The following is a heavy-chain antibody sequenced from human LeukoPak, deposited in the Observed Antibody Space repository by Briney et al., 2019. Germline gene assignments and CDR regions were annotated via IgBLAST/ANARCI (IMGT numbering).Heavy chain of an antibody. CDR3: AGLIRPGWFDP. Sequence: SETLSLTCTVSGYSISSGYYWGWIRQPPGKGLEWIANIYYSGSTYYNPSLKSRVTISVDTSKNQFSLKLSSVTAADTAVYYCAGLIRPGWFDPWGQGTLVTVSS. D-gene: IGHD1-14*01. J-gene: IGHJ5*02. CDR2: IYYSGST. CDR1: GYSISSGYY. V-gene: IGHV4-38-2*02.